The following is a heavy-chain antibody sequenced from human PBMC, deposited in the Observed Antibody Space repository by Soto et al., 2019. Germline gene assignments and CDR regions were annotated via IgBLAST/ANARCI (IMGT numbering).Heavy chain of an antibody. D-gene: IGHD3-16*02. Sequence: TSETLSLTCTVSGGSISSSSYYWGWIRQPPGKGLEWIGSIYYSGSTYYNPSLKSRVTISVDTSKNQFSLKLSSVTAADTAVYYCERNDGGYRLINWFDPWGQGTLVTVSS. CDR1: GGSISSSSYY. CDR2: IYYSGST. J-gene: IGHJ5*02. V-gene: IGHV4-39*01. CDR3: ERNDGGYRLINWFDP.